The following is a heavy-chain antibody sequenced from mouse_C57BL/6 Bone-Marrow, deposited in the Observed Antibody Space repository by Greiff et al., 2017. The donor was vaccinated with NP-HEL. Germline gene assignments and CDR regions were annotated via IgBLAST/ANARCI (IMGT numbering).Heavy chain of an antibody. J-gene: IGHJ3*01. V-gene: IGHV1-19*01. CDR2: INPYNGGT. CDR3: AKEAQATFWFAY. Sequence: EVQLQQSGPVLVKPGASVKMSCKASGYTFTDYYMNWVKQSHGKSLEWIGVINPYNGGTSYNQKFKGKATLTVDKSSSTAYMELNSLTSEDSAVYYCAKEAQATFWFAYWGQGTLVTVSA. CDR1: GYTFTDYY. D-gene: IGHD3-2*02.